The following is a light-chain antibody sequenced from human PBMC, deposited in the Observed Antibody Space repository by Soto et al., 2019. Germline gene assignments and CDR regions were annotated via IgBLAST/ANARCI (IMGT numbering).Light chain of an antibody. Sequence: QAGLTQPASGSGPPGQSITISCTGASSDVGSYNLVSWYQQHPGQAPKLGISEGSKRPSGVSNRFSGSKSGNTASLTISGLQAEDDADYYCCSYAGSSTLWVFGGGTKVTVL. CDR1: SSDVGSYNL. V-gene: IGLV2-23*01. CDR3: CSYAGSSTLWV. J-gene: IGLJ3*02. CDR2: EGS.